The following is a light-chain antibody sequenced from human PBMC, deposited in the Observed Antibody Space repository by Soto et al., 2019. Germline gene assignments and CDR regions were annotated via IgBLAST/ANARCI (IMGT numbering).Light chain of an antibody. V-gene: IGKV3-20*01. CDR2: GAS. J-gene: IGKJ4*01. CDR1: QSISTY. CDR3: QHYGTTPLT. Sequence: EIVLTQSPATLSLSPGERATLSCRASQSISTYLAWYQQKPGQAPRLLIYGASSRASGIPDRFSGSGSGTDFTLTISRLEPEDFAVYHCQHYGTTPLTFGGGTKVDIK.